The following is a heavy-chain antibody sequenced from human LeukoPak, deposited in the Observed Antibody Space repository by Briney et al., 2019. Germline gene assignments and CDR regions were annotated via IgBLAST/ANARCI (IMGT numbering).Heavy chain of an antibody. D-gene: IGHD3-16*01. CDR1: GFTFSTYG. CDR2: IGHDATKI. Sequence: GGSLRLSCAASGFTFSTYGMHWVRQAPGKGLEWVAFIGHDATKIYYADSVQGRFTISRDNSKNTLSLEMNSLSGEDTALYYCAKDHVTWGNRYFDHWGQGTLGTVSS. J-gene: IGHJ4*02. V-gene: IGHV3-30*02. CDR3: AKDHVTWGNRYFDH.